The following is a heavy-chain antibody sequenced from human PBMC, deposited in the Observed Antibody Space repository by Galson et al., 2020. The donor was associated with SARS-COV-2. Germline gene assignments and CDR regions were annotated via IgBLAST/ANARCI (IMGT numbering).Heavy chain of an antibody. J-gene: IGHJ6*02. D-gene: IGHD3-22*01. CDR2: ISSSSTYI. V-gene: IGHV3-21*01. Sequence: GESLKISCAASGFTFSSYSMNWVRQAPGKGLEWVSCISSSSTYIYDADSVKGRFSISRDNAKNSLFLQMNSLRAEDTAVYYCARGGDSSNYYGMDVWGQGTTVTVS. CDR1: GFTFSSYS. CDR3: ARGGDSSNYYGMDV.